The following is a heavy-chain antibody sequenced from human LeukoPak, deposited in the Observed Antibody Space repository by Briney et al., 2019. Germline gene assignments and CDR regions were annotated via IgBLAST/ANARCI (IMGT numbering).Heavy chain of an antibody. D-gene: IGHD4-11*01. CDR1: GGSISSYY. CDR2: IYTTGNT. J-gene: IGHJ5*01. V-gene: IGHV4-4*07. CDR3: ARHAADLKSYSNGLDC. Sequence: KPSETLSLTCSVSGGSISSYYWSWIRQPAGKGREWIGRIYTTGNTDYNPSLKSRVTISVDTSKNQFSLKLSSVTAADTAVYYCARHAADLKSYSNGLDCWGQGTLVTVSS.